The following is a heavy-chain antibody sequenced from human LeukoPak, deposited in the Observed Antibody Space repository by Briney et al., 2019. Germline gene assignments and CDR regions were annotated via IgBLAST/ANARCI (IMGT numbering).Heavy chain of an antibody. D-gene: IGHD6-19*01. J-gene: IGHJ5*02. V-gene: IGHV4-38-2*02. CDR1: GYSISSGYY. CDR3: ARGGGVRTGSGWRPGNWFDP. Sequence: SETLSLTCTVSGYSISSGYYWGWIRQPPGKGLEWIGSIYHSGRTFYNPSLKSRVTISVDTSKNQLSLKLNSVTAADTAVYYCARGGGVRTGSGWRPGNWFDPWGQGTLVIVSS. CDR2: IYHSGRT.